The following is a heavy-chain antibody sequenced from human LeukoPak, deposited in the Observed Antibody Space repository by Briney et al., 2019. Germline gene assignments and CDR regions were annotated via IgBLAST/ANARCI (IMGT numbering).Heavy chain of an antibody. CDR2: IYYSGST. J-gene: IGHJ3*01. V-gene: IGHV4-59*01. Sequence: SETLSLTCTVSGSSISSYHWSWIRQPPGKGLEWIGYIYYSGSTNYNPSLKSRVTISIDASKNQFSLWLSSVTAADTAVYHCASARLGSGLEGAFDVWGQGTMVTVSS. D-gene: IGHD6-25*01. CDR3: ASARLGSGLEGAFDV. CDR1: GSSISSYH.